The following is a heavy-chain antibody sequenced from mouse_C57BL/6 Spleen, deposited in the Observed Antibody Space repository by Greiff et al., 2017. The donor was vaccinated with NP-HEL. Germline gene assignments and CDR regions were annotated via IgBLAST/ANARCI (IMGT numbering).Heavy chain of an antibody. CDR1: GYTFTSYW. V-gene: IGHV1-55*01. CDR3: ARAIYYYGSSYFDY. CDR2: IYPGSGST. D-gene: IGHD1-1*01. Sequence: VQLQQPGAELVKPGASVKMSCKASGYTFTSYWITWVKQRPGQGLEWIGDIYPGSGSTNSNEKFKSKATLTVDTSSSTAYMQLSSLTSEDSAVYYCARAIYYYGSSYFDYWGQGTTLTVSS. J-gene: IGHJ2*01.